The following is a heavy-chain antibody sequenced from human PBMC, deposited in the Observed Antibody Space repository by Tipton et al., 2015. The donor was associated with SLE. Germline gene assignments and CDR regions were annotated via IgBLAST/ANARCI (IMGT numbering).Heavy chain of an antibody. Sequence: PLRLSCEASGFIFESHAMTWVRQAPGKGLEWVSSSYCGDKKSYADSVKGRFTISRDNSRKTLYLQMNNLRPDDTAVYYCARVIRDYGGSSRSDWFDPWGQGTLVTVSS. J-gene: IGHJ5*02. V-gene: IGHV3-23*03. CDR2: SYCGDKK. CDR3: ARVIRDYGGSSRSDWFDP. D-gene: IGHD4-23*01. CDR1: GFIFESHA.